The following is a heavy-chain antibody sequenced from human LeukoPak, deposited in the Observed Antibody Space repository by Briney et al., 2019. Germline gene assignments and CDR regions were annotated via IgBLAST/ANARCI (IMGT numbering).Heavy chain of an antibody. J-gene: IGHJ5*02. CDR2: IYYSGST. CDR3: ARDYCSGGDCLNWFDP. V-gene: IGHV4-59*01. D-gene: IGHD2-15*01. CDR1: GGSISTYY. Sequence: SETLSLTCTVSGGSISTYYWSWIRQPSGKGLEWIGYIYYSGSTNYNPSLKSRVTISVDTSKNEFSLKLSSVTAADTAVYYCARDYCSGGDCLNWFDPWGQGTLVTVSS.